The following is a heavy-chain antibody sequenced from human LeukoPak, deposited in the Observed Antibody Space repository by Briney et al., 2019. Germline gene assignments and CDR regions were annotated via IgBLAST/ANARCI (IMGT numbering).Heavy chain of an antibody. D-gene: IGHD3/OR15-3a*01. V-gene: IGHV1-69*05. CDR2: IIPIFGTA. Sequence: ASVKVSCKASGGTFSSYAISWVRQAPGQGLEWMGRIIPIFGTANSAQKFQGRVTITTDESTSTAYMELSSLRSEDTAVYYCARPGGEELGLDDAFDIWGQGTMVTVSS. CDR1: GGTFSSYA. CDR3: ARPGGEELGLDDAFDI. J-gene: IGHJ3*02.